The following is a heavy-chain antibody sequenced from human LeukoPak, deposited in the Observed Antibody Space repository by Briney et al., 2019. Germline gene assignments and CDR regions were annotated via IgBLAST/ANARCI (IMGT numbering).Heavy chain of an antibody. D-gene: IGHD5-24*01. CDR2: INPSGGST. J-gene: IGHJ4*02. V-gene: IGHV1-46*01. CDR1: GYTFTSYY. Sequence: ASEKVSCKASGYTFTSYYMHWVRQAPGQGLECMGIINPSGGSTSYAQKFQGRVTMTRDMSTSTVYMELSSLRSEDTAVYYCARDTPGRWLQPFDYWGQGTLVTVSS. CDR3: ARDTPGRWLQPFDY.